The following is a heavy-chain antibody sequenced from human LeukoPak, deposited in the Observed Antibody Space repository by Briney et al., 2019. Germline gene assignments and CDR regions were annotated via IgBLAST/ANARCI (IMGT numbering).Heavy chain of an antibody. V-gene: IGHV4-31*03. CDR1: GDSFSSGGYY. D-gene: IGHD1-20*01. Sequence: SETLSLTCTVSGDSFSSGGYYWTWVRQFPGKGLEWIGYIYSSGSIYYNPSLKSRVTISIDTSKNQFSLNMTSVTAADTAVYYCARDNTGYNYLDPWGQGTPVTVSS. CDR3: ARDNTGYNYLDP. CDR2: IYSSGSI. J-gene: IGHJ5*02.